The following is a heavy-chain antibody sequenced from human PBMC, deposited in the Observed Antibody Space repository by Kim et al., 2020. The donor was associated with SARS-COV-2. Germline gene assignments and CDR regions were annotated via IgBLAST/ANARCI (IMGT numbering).Heavy chain of an antibody. CDR1: GFTFSSYA. J-gene: IGHJ3*02. CDR3: AKDQGSSGYSAAFDI. D-gene: IGHD3-22*01. Sequence: GGSLRLSCAASGFTFSSYAMSWVRQAPGKGLEWVSAISDSGVTIYYADSVKGRLTISRDNSKNTLFLQLNSLRAEDTAVYYCAKDQGSSGYSAAFDIWG. V-gene: IGHV3-23*01. CDR2: ISDSGVTI.